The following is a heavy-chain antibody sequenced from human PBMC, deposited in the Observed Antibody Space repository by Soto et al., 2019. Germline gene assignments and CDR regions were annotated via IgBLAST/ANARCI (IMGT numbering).Heavy chain of an antibody. CDR3: TTDWILMHVGAFDI. D-gene: IGHD3-9*01. Sequence: GGSLRLSCAASGFTFSNAWMSWVRQAPGKGLEWVGRIKSKTDGGTTDYAAPVKGRFTISRDDSKNTLYLQMNSLKTEDTAVYYCTTDWILMHVGAFDIWGQGTMVTVSS. J-gene: IGHJ3*02. CDR1: GFTFSNAW. CDR2: IKSKTDGGTT. V-gene: IGHV3-15*01.